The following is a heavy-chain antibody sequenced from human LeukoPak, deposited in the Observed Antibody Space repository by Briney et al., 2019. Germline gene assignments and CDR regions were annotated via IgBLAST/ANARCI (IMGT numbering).Heavy chain of an antibody. Sequence: GGSLRLSCAASGFTFSSYSMNWVRQAPGKGLEWVSYISSSSSTIYYADSVKGRFTISRDNAKNSLYLRMNSLRAEDTAVYYCARVPTTIYPYFDYWGQGTLVTVSS. CDR1: GFTFSSYS. D-gene: IGHD4-17*01. CDR2: ISSSSSTI. V-gene: IGHV3-48*01. J-gene: IGHJ4*02. CDR3: ARVPTTIYPYFDY.